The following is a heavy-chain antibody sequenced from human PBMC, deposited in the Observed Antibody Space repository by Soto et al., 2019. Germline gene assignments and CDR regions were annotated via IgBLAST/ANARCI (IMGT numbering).Heavy chain of an antibody. CDR2: ISWDGGSR. Sequence: PGGSLRLSCAASGFTFDDYTMHWVRQAPGKGLEWVSLISWDGGSRYYADSVKGRFTISRDNSKNSLYLQMNSLRTEDTALYYCAKSGIAAPMAFDIWGQGTMVTVSS. J-gene: IGHJ3*02. CDR3: AKSGIAAPMAFDI. D-gene: IGHD6-13*01. V-gene: IGHV3-43*01. CDR1: GFTFDDYT.